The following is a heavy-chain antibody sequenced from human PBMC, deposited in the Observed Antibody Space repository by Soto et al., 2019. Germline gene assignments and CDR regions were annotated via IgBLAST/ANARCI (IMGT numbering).Heavy chain of an antibody. V-gene: IGHV4-39*01. Sequence: PSETLSLTCTVSGGSISSSSYYWGWIRQPPGKGLEWIGSIYYSGSTYYNPSLKSRVTISVDTSKNQFSLKLSSVTAADTAVYYCARHPATRGYSYGFNWFDPWGQGTLVTVSS. J-gene: IGHJ5*02. CDR3: ARHPATRGYSYGFNWFDP. D-gene: IGHD5-18*01. CDR2: IYYSGST. CDR1: GGSISSSSYY.